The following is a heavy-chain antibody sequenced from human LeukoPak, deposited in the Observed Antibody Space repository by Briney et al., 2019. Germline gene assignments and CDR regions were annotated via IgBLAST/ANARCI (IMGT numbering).Heavy chain of an antibody. CDR1: GYTFTSYY. Sequence: SVKVSCKASGYTFTSYYLHCVRQAPGQGLEWMGGIIPIFGTANYAQKFQGRVTITADKSTSTAYMELSSLRSEDTAVYYCARVRGELSLYREGFDYWGQGTLVTVSS. V-gene: IGHV1-69*06. CDR3: ARVRGELSLYREGFDY. J-gene: IGHJ4*02. D-gene: IGHD3-16*02. CDR2: IIPIFGTA.